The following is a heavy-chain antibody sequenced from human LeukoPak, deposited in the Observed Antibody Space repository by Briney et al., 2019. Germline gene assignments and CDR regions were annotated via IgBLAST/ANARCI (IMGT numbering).Heavy chain of an antibody. CDR1: GFTFSSYN. CDR2: ISSSSSTI. V-gene: IGHV3-48*01. J-gene: IGHJ4*02. Sequence: PGGSLRLSCAASGFTFSSYNMNWVRQAPGKGLEWVSYISSSSSTIYYADSVKGRFTISRDNSKNTLYLQMNSLRAEDTAVYYCAKDQAVAAPFGWEQIDYWGQGTLVTVSS. D-gene: IGHD6-19*01. CDR3: AKDQAVAAPFGWEQIDY.